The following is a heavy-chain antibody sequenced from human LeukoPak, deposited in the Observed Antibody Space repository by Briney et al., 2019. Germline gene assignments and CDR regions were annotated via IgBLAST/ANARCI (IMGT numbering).Heavy chain of an antibody. CDR2: INPSGGST. V-gene: IGHV1-46*01. CDR1: GYTFTSYY. D-gene: IGHD5-24*01. CDR3: ARAPRGGRDGYNLYY. J-gene: IGHJ4*02. Sequence: ASVKVSCKASGYTFTSYYMHWVRQAPGQGLEWMGIINPSGGSTSYAQKFQGRVTMTRGTSTSTVYMELSSLSSEDTAVYYCARAPRGGRDGYNLYYWGQGTLVTVSS.